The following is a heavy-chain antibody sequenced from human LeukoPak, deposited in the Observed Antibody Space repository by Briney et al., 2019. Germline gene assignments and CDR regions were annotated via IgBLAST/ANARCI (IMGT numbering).Heavy chain of an antibody. J-gene: IGHJ6*02. D-gene: IGHD3-9*01. Sequence: GGSLRLSCAASGFTFSDYYMSWIRQAPGKGLEWVSYISSSGSTIYYADSVKGRFTISRNNAKNSLYLQMHSRRAEDTAVYYCARQLTGYYGFPDYGMDVWGQGTTVTVSS. V-gene: IGHV3-11*01. CDR2: ISSSGSTI. CDR1: GFTFSDYY. CDR3: ARQLTGYYGFPDYGMDV.